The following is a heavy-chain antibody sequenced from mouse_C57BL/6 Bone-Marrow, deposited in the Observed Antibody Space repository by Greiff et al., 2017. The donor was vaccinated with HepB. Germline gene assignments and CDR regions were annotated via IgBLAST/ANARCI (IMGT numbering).Heavy chain of an antibody. CDR3: ARDEMITAWFAY. Sequence: EVQLVESGGGLVKPGGSLKLSCAASGFTFSSYAMSWVRQTPEKRLEWVATISDGGSYTYYPDNVKGRFPIARDNAKNNLYLQMSHLKSEDTAMYYCARDEMITAWFAYWGKGTLGTVSA. CDR2: ISDGGSYT. V-gene: IGHV5-4*01. J-gene: IGHJ3*01. D-gene: IGHD2-4*01. CDR1: GFTFSSYA.